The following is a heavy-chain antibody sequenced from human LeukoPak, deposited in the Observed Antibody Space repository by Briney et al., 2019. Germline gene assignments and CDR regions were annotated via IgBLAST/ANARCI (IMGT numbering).Heavy chain of an antibody. CDR1: GASVSTHY. J-gene: IGHJ6*03. V-gene: IGHV4-59*02. D-gene: IGHD3-3*01. CDR3: ARENYDFCSGYSSDYSYYLDV. Sequence: SETLSLTCTVSGASVSTHYWTWVRQPPGKGLVWIGYIYYTGTTNYNPSLQSRLTISVDTSQNQFSLRLSSVTAADTAVYYCARENYDFCSGYSSDYSYYLDVWGKGTTVIVSS. CDR2: IYYTGTT.